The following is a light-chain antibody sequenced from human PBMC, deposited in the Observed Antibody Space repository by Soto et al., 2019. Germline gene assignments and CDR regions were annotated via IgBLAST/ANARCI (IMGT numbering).Light chain of an antibody. CDR3: QHYNNWPPQFT. V-gene: IGKV3-15*01. CDR2: GAS. Sequence: EVVMTQSPATLSVSPGERATLPCRASQSVSTNLAWYQQKVGQAPRLLMYGASVRATGVPTRFSGSGSGTVFTLTISSLQSEDFAVYFCQHYNNWPPQFTFGGGTKVDIK. J-gene: IGKJ4*01. CDR1: QSVSTN.